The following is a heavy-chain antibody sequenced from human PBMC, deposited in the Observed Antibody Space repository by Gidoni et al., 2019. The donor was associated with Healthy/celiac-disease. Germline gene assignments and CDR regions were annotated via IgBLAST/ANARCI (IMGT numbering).Heavy chain of an antibody. D-gene: IGHD6-6*01. V-gene: IGHV4-34*01. CDR3: ARGRIGGVIAARPGHYYYMDV. CDR1: GGSFSGYY. Sequence: QVQLQQWGAGLLKPSETLSLTCAVYGGSFSGYYWSWIRQPPGKGLEWIGEINHSGSTNYNPSLERRVTISVDTSKNQFSLKLSSVTAADTAVYYCARGRIGGVIAARPGHYYYMDVWGKGTTVTVSS. CDR2: INHSGST. J-gene: IGHJ6*03.